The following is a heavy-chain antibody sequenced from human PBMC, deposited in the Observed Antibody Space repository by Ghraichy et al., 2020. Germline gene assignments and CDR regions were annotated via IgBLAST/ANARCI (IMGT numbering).Heavy chain of an antibody. V-gene: IGHV1-8*01. CDR2: MNPNSGNT. CDR3: ARGTSVAGVMVSHPNFDY. J-gene: IGHJ4*02. D-gene: IGHD6-19*01. CDR1: GYTFTSYD. Sequence: ASVKVSCKASGYTFTSYDINWVRQATGQGLEWMGWMNPNSGNTGYAQKFQGRVTMTRNTSISTAYMELSSLRSEDTAVYYCARGTSVAGVMVSHPNFDYWGQGTLVTVSS.